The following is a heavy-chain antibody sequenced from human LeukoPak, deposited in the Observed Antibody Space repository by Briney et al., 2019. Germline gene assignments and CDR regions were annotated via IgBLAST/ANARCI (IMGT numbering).Heavy chain of an antibody. D-gene: IGHD1-26*01. CDR3: AKAHGGSYHSGID. CDR2: ISGSGGST. Sequence: PGGSLRLSCAASGFTFSSYAMNWVRQAPGKGLEWVSGISGSGGSTYYADSVKGRFSISRDNSKNTLYLQMNGLRAEDTAVYYCAKAHGGSYHSGIDWGQGTLVTVPS. CDR1: GFTFSSYA. V-gene: IGHV3-23*01. J-gene: IGHJ4*02.